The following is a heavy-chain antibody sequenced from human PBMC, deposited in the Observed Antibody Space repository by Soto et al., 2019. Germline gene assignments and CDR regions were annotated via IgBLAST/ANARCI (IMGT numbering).Heavy chain of an antibody. Sequence: QVQLVQSGAEVKKPGSSVKVSCKASGGTFSSYALSWVRQAPGQGLEWMGGIIPIFGTANYAQKFPGRVPISVDKSTIKGYMELSSLISEYTAVYYCARIREWRGRTETDDFDIRSQGTIVTVSS. CDR2: IIPIFGTA. V-gene: IGHV1-69*06. CDR3: ARIREWRGRTETDDFDI. D-gene: IGHD3-3*01. CDR1: GGTFSSYA. J-gene: IGHJ3*02.